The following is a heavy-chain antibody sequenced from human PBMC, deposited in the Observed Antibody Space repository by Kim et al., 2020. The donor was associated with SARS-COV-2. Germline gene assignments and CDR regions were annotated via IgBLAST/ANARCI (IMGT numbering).Heavy chain of an antibody. Sequence: NSSQKFTGRDTLTKDTSASTAYMELSSLRADDTAVYYCARDPLAAAAFMDVWGKGTTVTVSS. V-gene: IGHV1-3*01. CDR3: ARDPLAAAAFMDV. J-gene: IGHJ6*03. D-gene: IGHD6-13*01.